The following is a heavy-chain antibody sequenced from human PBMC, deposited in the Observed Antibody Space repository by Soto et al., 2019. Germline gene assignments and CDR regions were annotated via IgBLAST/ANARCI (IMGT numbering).Heavy chain of an antibody. V-gene: IGHV3-33*01. CDR3: ARAYQDIVVVPAATDYYYYYYMDV. CDR1: GFTFSSYG. CDR2: IWYDGSNK. Sequence: QVQLVESGGGVVQPGRSLRLSCAASGFTFSSYGMHWVRQAPGKGLEWVAVIWYDGSNKYYADSVKGRFTISRDNSKNTLYLQMNSLRAEDTAVYYCARAYQDIVVVPAATDYYYYYYMDVWGKGTTVTVSS. D-gene: IGHD2-2*01. J-gene: IGHJ6*03.